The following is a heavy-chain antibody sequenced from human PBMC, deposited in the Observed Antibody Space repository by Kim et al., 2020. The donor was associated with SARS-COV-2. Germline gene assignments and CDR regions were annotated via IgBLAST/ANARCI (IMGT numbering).Heavy chain of an antibody. CDR3: ARDAGSTGSYEVS. J-gene: IGHJ4*02. D-gene: IGHD3-10*01. V-gene: IGHV3-33*01. Sequence: YADCGKGRLTIARENSRKTLYLQMNSLRADDTAVYYCARDAGSTGSYEVSWGQGTLVTVSS.